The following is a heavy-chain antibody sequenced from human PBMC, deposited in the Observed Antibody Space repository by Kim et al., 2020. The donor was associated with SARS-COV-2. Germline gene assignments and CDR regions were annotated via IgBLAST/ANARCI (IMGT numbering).Heavy chain of an antibody. CDR3: APFNWNTALDDY. CDR1: GGSISSSSYY. Sequence: SETLSLTCTVSGGSISSSSYYWGWIRQPPGKGLEWIGSIYYSGSTYYNPSLKSRVTISVDTSKNQFSLKLSSVTAADTSVSYCAPFNWNTALDDYWGQETLVTVSS. CDR2: IYYSGST. J-gene: IGHJ4*02. D-gene: IGHD1-20*01. V-gene: IGHV4-39*01.